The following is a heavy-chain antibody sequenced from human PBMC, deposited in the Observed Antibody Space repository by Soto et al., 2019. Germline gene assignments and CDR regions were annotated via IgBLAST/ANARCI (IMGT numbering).Heavy chain of an antibody. CDR2: IYYSGST. V-gene: IGHV4-59*01. D-gene: IGHD1-20*01. CDR1: GGSISSYY. J-gene: IGHJ5*02. Sequence: SETLSLTCTVSGGSISSYYWSWIRQPPGKGLEWIGYIYYSGSTNYNPSLKSRVTISVDTSKNQFSLKLSSVTAADTAVYYCARDASEYNWNLWGQGTLVTVSS. CDR3: ARDASEYNWNL.